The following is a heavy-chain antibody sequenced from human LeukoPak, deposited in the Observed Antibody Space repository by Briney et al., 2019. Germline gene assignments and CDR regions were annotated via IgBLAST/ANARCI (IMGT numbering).Heavy chain of an antibody. J-gene: IGHJ6*02. CDR3: ARGGGGVVRNGLDV. CDR1: GFTFSTYW. CDR2: VSGDGTTT. Sequence: GGSLRLSCAASGFTFSTYWMHWVPQAPGKGLLWVSRVSGDGTTTNYADSVKGRFSISRDNAKNTLFLQVSSLTDEDTAVYYCARGGGGVVRNGLDVWGLGTTVTVSS. V-gene: IGHV3-74*01. D-gene: IGHD2-15*01.